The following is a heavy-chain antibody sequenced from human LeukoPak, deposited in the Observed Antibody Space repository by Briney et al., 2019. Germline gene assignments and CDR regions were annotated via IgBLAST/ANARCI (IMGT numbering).Heavy chain of an antibody. J-gene: IGHJ3*02. CDR1: GGSISGHY. CDR2: IYYSGST. CDR3: ARTIVPDAFDI. Sequence: SETLSLTCTVSGGSISGHYWSWIRQPPGKGLEGIGYIYYSGSTNYNPSLKSRVTISVDTSKNQFSLKLSSVTAADTAVYYCARTIVPDAFDIWGQGTMVTVSS. D-gene: IGHD2-2*01. V-gene: IGHV4-59*11.